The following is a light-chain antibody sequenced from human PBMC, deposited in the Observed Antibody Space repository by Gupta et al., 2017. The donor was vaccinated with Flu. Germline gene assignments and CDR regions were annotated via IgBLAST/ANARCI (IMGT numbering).Light chain of an antibody. Sequence: EIVLTQSPGTLSLSPGDSATLSCRASQRVSTSYVSWFHQKPGQAPRLLIYHTSTRAAGIPDRFSGSGSGTDFTLTITTLEPEDVGVYYCQQCVNSPFTFGRGTRLDIQ. J-gene: IGKJ2*01. CDR1: QRVSTSY. CDR3: QQCVNSPFT. V-gene: IGKV3-20*01. CDR2: HTS.